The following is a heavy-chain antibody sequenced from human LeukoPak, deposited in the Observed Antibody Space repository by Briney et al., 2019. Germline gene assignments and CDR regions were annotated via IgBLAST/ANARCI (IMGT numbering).Heavy chain of an antibody. CDR2: IYYSGST. V-gene: IGHV4-59*01. CDR1: GGSISSYY. Sequence: SETLSLTCTVSGGSISSYYWSWIRQPPGKGLEWIGYIYYSGSTNYNPSLKSRVTISVDTSKNQFSLKLSSVTAADTAVYYCASSGGSGWCGRWGQGTLVTVSS. J-gene: IGHJ4*02. CDR3: ASSGGSGWCGR. D-gene: IGHD6-19*01.